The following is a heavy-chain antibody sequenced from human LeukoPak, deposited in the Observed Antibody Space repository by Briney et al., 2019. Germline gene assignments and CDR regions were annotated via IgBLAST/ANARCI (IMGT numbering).Heavy chain of an antibody. J-gene: IGHJ4*02. D-gene: IGHD5-12*01. CDR1: GYTFRNHG. CDR3: ARDPTNTSGYYAYFDH. CDR2: ISCYNGDT. V-gene: IGHV1-18*01. Sequence: ASVKVSCKAPGYTFRNHGITWVRQAPGQGLEWMGWISCYNGDTHYAQKLQGRVTMTTDSSTSTAYMELRSLRSDDTAVYYCARDPTNTSGYYAYFDHWGQGTLVTVSS.